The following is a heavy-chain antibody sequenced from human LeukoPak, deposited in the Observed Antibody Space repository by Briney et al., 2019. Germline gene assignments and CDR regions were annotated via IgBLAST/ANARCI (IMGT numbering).Heavy chain of an antibody. V-gene: IGHV3-13*01. CDR2: IGTIGDT. CDR1: GFTFSNYD. CDR3: ARATVIGTVPVPGFLDV. D-gene: IGHD6-19*01. J-gene: IGHJ6*04. Sequence: GGSLRLSCAASGFTFSNYDMHWVRQVAGKGLEWVSSIGTIGDTFYPGSVKGRFTISRENAKNSLYLQMNSLRAGDTAVYYCARATVIGTVPVPGFLDVWGKGTTVTVSS.